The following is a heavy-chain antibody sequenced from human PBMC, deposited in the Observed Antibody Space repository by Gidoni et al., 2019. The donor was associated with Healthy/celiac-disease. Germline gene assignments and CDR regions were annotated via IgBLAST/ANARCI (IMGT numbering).Heavy chain of an antibody. D-gene: IGHD2-15*01. V-gene: IGHV1-18*01. CDR1: GYTFTSYG. CDR2: ISAYNGTT. CDR3: ARESIVVVVADAIHETTYYGMDV. J-gene: IGHJ6*02. Sequence: QVQLVQSGAEVTKPGASVKVSCKASGYTFTSYGISWVRQAPGQGLEWMGWISAYNGTTNYAQKLQGRVTMTTDTSTSTAYMELRSLRSDDTAVYYCARESIVVVVADAIHETTYYGMDVWGQGTTVTVSS.